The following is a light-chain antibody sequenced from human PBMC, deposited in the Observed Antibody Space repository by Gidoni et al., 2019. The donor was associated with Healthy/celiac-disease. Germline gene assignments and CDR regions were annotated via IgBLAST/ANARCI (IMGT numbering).Light chain of an antibody. CDR3: QQYNNWPPGIT. Sequence: EIVMTPSPATLSVSPGERATLSCRASQSVSSNLAWYQQKPGQAPRLLIYGASTRATGIPARFSGIGSGTEFTLTISSLQSEDFAVYYCQQYNNWPPGITFGGGTKVEIK. V-gene: IGKV3-15*01. J-gene: IGKJ4*01. CDR1: QSVSSN. CDR2: GAS.